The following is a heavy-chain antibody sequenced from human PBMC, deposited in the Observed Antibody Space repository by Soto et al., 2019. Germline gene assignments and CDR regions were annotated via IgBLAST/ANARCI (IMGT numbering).Heavy chain of an antibody. D-gene: IGHD5-18*01. CDR2: LLPVFRAR. CDR1: GGALTNYA. J-gene: IGHJ1*01. V-gene: IGHV1-69*01. CDR3: ARGKWAEYDFDSCGPSFEH. Sequence: HVQLVQSGPEVKKPGSSVRVSCTASGGALTNYAVSWVRQAPGQGLEWVAGLLPVFRARHFEKRFLGRVTITADESTDSVYMDLSSLTSEDTAVYYCARGKWAEYDFDSCGPSFEHWGQGTLVIVSS.